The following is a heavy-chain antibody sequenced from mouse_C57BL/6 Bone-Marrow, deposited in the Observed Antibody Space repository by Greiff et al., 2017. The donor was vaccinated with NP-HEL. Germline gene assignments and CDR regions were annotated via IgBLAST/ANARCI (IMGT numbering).Heavy chain of an antibody. V-gene: IGHV14-3*01. CDR2: IDPANGNT. CDR1: GFTFKNTC. D-gene: IGHD1-1*01. Sequence: EVQLQQSVAELVRPGASVKLSCTASGFTFKNTCMHWVKQRPEQGLEWIGRIDPANGNTNYARKFQGKATLTADTSSNTAYLQLSSLTSEDTAIYDCAIYYYGSSLCYFDYWGQGTTLTVSS. J-gene: IGHJ2*01. CDR3: AIYYYGSSLCYFDY.